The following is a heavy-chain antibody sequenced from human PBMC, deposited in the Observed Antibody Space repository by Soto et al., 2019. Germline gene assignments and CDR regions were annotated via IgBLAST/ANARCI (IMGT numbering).Heavy chain of an antibody. CDR2: ISSSSSTI. Sequence: GGSLRLSCAASGFTFSSYSMNWVRQAPGKGLEWVSYISSSSSTIYYADSVKGRFTISRDNAKNSLYLQMNSLRAEDTAVYYCASIYDFWSGWFLGYWGQGTLVTVSS. D-gene: IGHD3-3*01. J-gene: IGHJ4*02. CDR3: ASIYDFWSGWFLGY. CDR1: GFTFSSYS. V-gene: IGHV3-48*01.